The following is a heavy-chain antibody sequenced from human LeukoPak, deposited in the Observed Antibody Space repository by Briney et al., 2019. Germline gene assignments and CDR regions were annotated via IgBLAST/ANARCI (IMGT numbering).Heavy chain of an antibody. Sequence: PGGSLRLSCAASGFTFRRYGMTWVRQAPGKGLDWVSSVSDSGRNTYYADSVKGRLTISRDNSRNTLYLQMNSLRAEDTAVYYCAREYHESSGYLDYWGQGTLVTVSS. V-gene: IGHV3-23*01. D-gene: IGHD3-22*01. J-gene: IGHJ4*02. CDR2: VSDSGRNT. CDR1: GFTFRRYG. CDR3: AREYHESSGYLDY.